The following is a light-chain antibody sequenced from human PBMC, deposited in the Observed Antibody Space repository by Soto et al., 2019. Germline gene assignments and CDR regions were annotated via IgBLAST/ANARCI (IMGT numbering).Light chain of an antibody. CDR3: TAWDGSLDGLV. V-gene: IGLV1-44*01. CDR1: GSNIGTNT. Sequence: QSVLTQPPSASGTPGQRVTISCSGSGSNIGTNTVNWYQQLPGTAPKLLIYRTDQRPAGIPDRFSGSKSGTSASLDISGLQSDDEADYYCTAWDGSLDGLVFGGGTKLTVL. J-gene: IGLJ3*02. CDR2: RTD.